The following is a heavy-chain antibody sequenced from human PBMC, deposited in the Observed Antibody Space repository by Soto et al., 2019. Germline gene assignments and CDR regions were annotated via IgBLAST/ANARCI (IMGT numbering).Heavy chain of an antibody. D-gene: IGHD2-21*02. CDR3: ARVAYCGGDCYSGAFDI. V-gene: IGHV3-7*03. CDR1: GFTFSSYW. J-gene: IGHJ3*02. Sequence: GESLKISCAASGFTFSSYWMSWVRQAPGKGLEWVANIKQDGSEKYYVDSVKGRFTISRDNAKNSLYLQMNSLRAEDTAVYYCARVAYCGGDCYSGAFDIWGQGTMVTVSS. CDR2: IKQDGSEK.